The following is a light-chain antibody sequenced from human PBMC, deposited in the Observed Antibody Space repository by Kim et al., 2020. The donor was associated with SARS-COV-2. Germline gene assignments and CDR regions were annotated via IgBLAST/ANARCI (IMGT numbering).Light chain of an antibody. Sequence: VALGQTVRITCQGDSRRSYYATWYQQKPGQAPIVVIYGKNNRPSGIPDRFSGSSSGNTASLTITGTQAGDEADYYCNSRDSSDNVVFGGGTQLTVL. CDR2: GKN. CDR3: NSRDSSDNVV. CDR1: SRRSYY. V-gene: IGLV3-19*01. J-gene: IGLJ2*01.